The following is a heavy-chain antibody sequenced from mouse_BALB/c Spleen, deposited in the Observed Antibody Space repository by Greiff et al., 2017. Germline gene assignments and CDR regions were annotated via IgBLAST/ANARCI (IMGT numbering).Heavy chain of an antibody. J-gene: IGHJ3*01. D-gene: IGHD2-10*02. CDR2: INPSNGGT. CDR1: GYTFTSYY. V-gene: IGHV1S81*02. Sequence: VQLQQPGAELVKPGASVKLSCKASGYTFTSYYMYWVKQRPGQGLEWIGGINPSNGGTNFNEKFKSKATLTVDKSSSTAYMQLSSLTSEDSAVYYCTWKYGNGAWLAYWGQGTLVTVSA. CDR3: TWKYGNGAWLAY.